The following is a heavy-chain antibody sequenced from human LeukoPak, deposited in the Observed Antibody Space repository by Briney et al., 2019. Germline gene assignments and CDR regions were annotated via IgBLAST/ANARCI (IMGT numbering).Heavy chain of an antibody. CDR1: GFTFANYA. D-gene: IGHD1/OR15-1a*01. Sequence: GGSLRLSCTASGFTFANYAMNWVRQAPGKGLEWVSYISSSSSTIYYADSVKGRFTISRDNAENSLYLQMNSLRAEDTAVYYCARVPWNNMDVWGKGTTVTVSS. CDR3: ARVPWNNMDV. V-gene: IGHV3-48*04. J-gene: IGHJ6*03. CDR2: ISSSSSTI.